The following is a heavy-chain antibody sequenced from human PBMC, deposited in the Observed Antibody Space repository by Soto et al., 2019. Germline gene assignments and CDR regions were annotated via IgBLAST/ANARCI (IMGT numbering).Heavy chain of an antibody. J-gene: IGHJ5*02. V-gene: IGHV4-59*08. CDR3: ARRWGDYGGIFDP. D-gene: IGHD4-17*01. CDR2: IYYSGST. CDR1: GGSISSYY. Sequence: PSETLSLTCTVSGGSISSYYWSWIRQPPGKGLEWIGYIYYSGSTNYNPSLKSRVTISVDTSKNQFSLKLSSVTAADTAVYYCARRWGDYGGIFDPWGQGTLVTVSS.